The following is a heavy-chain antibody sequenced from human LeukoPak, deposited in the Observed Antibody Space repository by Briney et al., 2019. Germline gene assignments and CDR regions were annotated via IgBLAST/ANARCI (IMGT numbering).Heavy chain of an antibody. Sequence: GGSLRLSCAASGFTFSNAWMSWVRQAPGKGLEWVGRIKSKYDGGNTDYAAPVKGRFTISRDDSKNTVYLQMSSLKSEDTALYYCTTDDGSSGNPLDDWGQGTLVTVSS. CDR2: IKSKYDGGNT. V-gene: IGHV3-15*01. CDR1: GFTFSNAW. CDR3: TTDDGSSGNPLDD. D-gene: IGHD3-22*01. J-gene: IGHJ4*02.